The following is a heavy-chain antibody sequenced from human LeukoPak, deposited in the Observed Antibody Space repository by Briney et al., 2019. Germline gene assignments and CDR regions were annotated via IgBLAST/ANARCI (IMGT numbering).Heavy chain of an antibody. V-gene: IGHV5-10-1*01. D-gene: IGHD6-25*01. Sequence: GESLKISCKGFGYSFTSYWISWVRQMPGKGLEWMGRIDPGDSYSKSSASFQGHVTMSADKSISTAFLQWSSLKASDTAMYYCARAASEKGAFGIWGQGTMVTVSS. CDR3: ARAASEKGAFGI. J-gene: IGHJ3*02. CDR2: IDPGDSYS. CDR1: GYSFTSYW.